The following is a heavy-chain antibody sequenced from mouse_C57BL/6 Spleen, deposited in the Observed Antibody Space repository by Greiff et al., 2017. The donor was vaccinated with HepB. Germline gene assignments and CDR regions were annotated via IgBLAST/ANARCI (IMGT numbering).Heavy chain of an antibody. CDR2: INPNNGGT. CDR3: ARANTVVENTMDY. J-gene: IGHJ4*01. D-gene: IGHD1-1*01. Sequence: EVQLQQSGPELVKPGASVKMSCKASGYTFTDYNMHWVKQRHGKSLEWIGYINPNNGGTSYNQKFKGKATLTVNKSSSTAYMELRSLTSEDSAVYYCARANTVVENTMDYWGQGTSVTVSS. V-gene: IGHV1-22*01. CDR1: GYTFTDYN.